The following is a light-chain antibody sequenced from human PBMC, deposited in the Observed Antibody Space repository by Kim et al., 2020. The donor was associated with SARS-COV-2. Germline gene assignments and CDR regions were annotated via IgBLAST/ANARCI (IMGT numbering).Light chain of an antibody. J-gene: IGLJ3*02. CDR2: LNSDGSH. CDR1: SGHSSNA. Sequence: ASGKLTCTLSSGHSSNASAWHQQQPEKGPRYLMRLNSDGSHSRGDGIPDRFSGSSSGAEHYLTISSLQSEDEADYYCRTWGIGYWVFGGGTKLTVL. CDR3: RTWGIGYWV. V-gene: IGLV4-69*01.